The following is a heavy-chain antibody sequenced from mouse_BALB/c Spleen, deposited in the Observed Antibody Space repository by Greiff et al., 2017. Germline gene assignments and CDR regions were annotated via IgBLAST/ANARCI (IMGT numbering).Heavy chain of an antibody. J-gene: IGHJ3*01. V-gene: IGHV5-12-1*01. CDR3: ARQDYDYDVWFAY. CDR1: GFAFSSCD. CDR2: ISSGGGST. D-gene: IGHD2-4*01. Sequence: QLVESGGGLVKPGGSLKLSCAASGFAFSSCDMSWVRQTPEKRLEWVAYISSGGGSTYYPDTVKGRFTISRDNAKNTLYLQMSSLKSEDTAMYYCARQDYDYDVWFAYWGQGTLVTVSA.